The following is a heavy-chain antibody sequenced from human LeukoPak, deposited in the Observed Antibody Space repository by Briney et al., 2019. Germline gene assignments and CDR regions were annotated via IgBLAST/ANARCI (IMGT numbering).Heavy chain of an antibody. J-gene: IGHJ6*03. CDR2: INTNTGNP. Sequence: ASVKVSCKASGYTFTNYAMNWVRQAPGQGLEWMGWINTNTGNPTYAQGFTGRFVFSLGTSVSTAYLQISSLKAEDTAVYYCARGERIFGVVGDMDVWGKGTTVTVSS. CDR1: GYTFTNYA. CDR3: ARGERIFGVVGDMDV. V-gene: IGHV7-4-1*02. D-gene: IGHD3-3*01.